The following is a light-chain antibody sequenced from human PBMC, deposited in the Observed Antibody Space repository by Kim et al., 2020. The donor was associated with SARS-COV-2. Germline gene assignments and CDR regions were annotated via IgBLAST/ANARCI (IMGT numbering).Light chain of an antibody. V-gene: IGKV2-30*01. Sequence: DVVMTQSPLSLPVTLGQPASISCRSSQSLVNSDGNTYLNWFQQRPGQSPRRLIYKVSNRDSGVPDRFSGSGSDTDFTLKISRVEAEDVGVYYCMQDTRWPYTFGQGTKLEI. CDR3: MQDTRWPYT. CDR1: QSLVNSDGNTY. J-gene: IGKJ2*01. CDR2: KVS.